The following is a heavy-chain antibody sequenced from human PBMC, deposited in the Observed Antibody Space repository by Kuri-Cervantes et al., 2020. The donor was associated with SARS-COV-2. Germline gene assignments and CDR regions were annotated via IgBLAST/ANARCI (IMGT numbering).Heavy chain of an antibody. CDR1: GFTVSSNY. J-gene: IGHJ6*02. Sequence: GGSLRLSCAAPGFTVSSNYMGWVRQAPGKGLEWVSVIYSGGSTHYADSVKGRFTIFRDNAKNTLFLQLNSLRAEDTAVYYCARGKGTNSYFYGLDVWGQGTTVTVSS. CDR3: ARGKGTNSYFYGLDV. V-gene: IGHV3-53*01. CDR2: IYSGGST.